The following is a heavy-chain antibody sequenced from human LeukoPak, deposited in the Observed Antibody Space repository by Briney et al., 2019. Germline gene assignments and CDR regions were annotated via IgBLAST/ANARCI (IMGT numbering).Heavy chain of an antibody. J-gene: IGHJ6*03. V-gene: IGHV1-69*05. CDR2: IISIFGTA. D-gene: IGHD4-11*01. Sequence: VASVKDSCKASGGTFISYAISWVRQAHGQGREWMGGIISIFGTANYAQKFQGRVTITTDESTSTAYMQLSSLRSEDTAVYYCARGVPYSNYAHDDYYYYMDVWGKGTTVTVSS. CDR3: ARGVPYSNYAHDDYYYYMDV. CDR1: GGTFISYA.